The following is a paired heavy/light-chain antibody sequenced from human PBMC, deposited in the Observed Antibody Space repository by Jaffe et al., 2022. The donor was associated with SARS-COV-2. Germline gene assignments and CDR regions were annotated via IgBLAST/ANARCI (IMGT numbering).Light chain of an antibody. CDR1: SSNIGSNY. CDR2: RNN. CDR3: AAWDDSLRGHV. Sequence: QSVLTQPPSASGTPGQRVTISCSGSSSNIGSNYVYWYQQFPGTAPKLLIYRNNQRPSGVPDRFSGSKSATSASLAISGLRSEDEADYYCAAWDDSLRGHVFGTGTKVTVL. V-gene: IGLV1-47*01. J-gene: IGLJ1*01.
Heavy chain of an antibody. V-gene: IGHV3-48*02. CDR1: GFSFSDYN. CDR2: ISATSTSI. CDR3: ARGDYDSWNGHYYGMDV. Sequence: EVQLVESGGGLVQPGGSLRLSCAASGFSFSDYNMNWVRQAPGKGLEWVSFISATSTSIHDADFVRGRFTISRDNAKNSLYLQMNSLRDEDTAVYYCARGDYDSWNGHYYGMDVWGQGTTATVSS. D-gene: IGHD3-3*01. J-gene: IGHJ6*02.